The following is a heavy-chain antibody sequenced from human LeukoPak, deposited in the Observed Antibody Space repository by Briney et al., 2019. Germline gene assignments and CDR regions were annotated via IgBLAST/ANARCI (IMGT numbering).Heavy chain of an antibody. CDR2: ISSSGSTI. Sequence: PGGSLRLSCAASGFTLSDYYMSWIRQAPGRGLEWVSYISSSGSTIYYADSVKGRFTISRDNAKNSLYLQMNSLRAEDTAVYYCARVHRDCSSTSCYRKPIPQGGSSVVYFDYWGQGTLVTVSS. D-gene: IGHD2-2*02. V-gene: IGHV3-11*01. CDR1: GFTLSDYY. J-gene: IGHJ4*02. CDR3: ARVHRDCSSTSCYRKPIPQGGSSVVYFDY.